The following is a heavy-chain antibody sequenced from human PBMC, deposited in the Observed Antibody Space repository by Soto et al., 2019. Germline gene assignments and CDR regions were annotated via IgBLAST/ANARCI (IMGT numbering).Heavy chain of an antibody. V-gene: IGHV4-34*01. Sequence: QVQLQQWGAGLLKPSETLSLTCAVYGGSFSGYYWNWIRQPPGKGLEWIGEINHSGSTNYNPSLKSRVTLSVHTSTTQFSLKLSSVAAADTAVYYCARGWGRIFDYWGQGTLVTVSS. CDR3: ARGWGRIFDY. J-gene: IGHJ4*02. D-gene: IGHD7-27*01. CDR2: INHSGST. CDR1: GGSFSGYY.